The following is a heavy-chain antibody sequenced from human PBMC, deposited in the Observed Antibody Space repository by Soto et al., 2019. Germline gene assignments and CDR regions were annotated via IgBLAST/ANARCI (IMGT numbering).Heavy chain of an antibody. Sequence: QVQLVQSGAEVRKPGSSVKVSCKASGGTFSNHTISWVRQAPGQGLEWMGRIIPILNIANYAQKFQGRVTIPADKSTRTAYRELRSRRSENPAVYYGARMADTSTVMNGFYYDMDVWGKGPTVTVSS. J-gene: IGHJ6*03. CDR2: IIPILNIA. D-gene: IGHD5-12*01. CDR3: ARMADTSTVMNGFYYDMDV. V-gene: IGHV1-69*02. CDR1: GGTFSNHT.